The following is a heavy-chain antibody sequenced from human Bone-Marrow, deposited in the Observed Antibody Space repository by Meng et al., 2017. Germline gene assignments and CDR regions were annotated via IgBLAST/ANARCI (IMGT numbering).Heavy chain of an antibody. CDR2: LNPNSGGT. Sequence: VPRVRCWGEVKEPWDPGNPSFKASGNHFPGYHKHWLRRAPGQWLGWMGRLNPNSGGTNYAQKFPGRVTMTRDTSISTAYMGLSRLRSDDTAVYYCARPYSRGFDYWGQGTLVTVS. V-gene: IGHV1-2*06. CDR1: GNHFPGYH. J-gene: IGHJ4*02. D-gene: IGHD6-13*01. CDR3: ARPYSRGFDY.